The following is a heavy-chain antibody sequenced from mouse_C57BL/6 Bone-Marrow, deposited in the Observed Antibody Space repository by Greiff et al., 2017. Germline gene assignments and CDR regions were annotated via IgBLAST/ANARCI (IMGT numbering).Heavy chain of an antibody. CDR2: ISYSGSA. CDR3: ARYSYFYFDY. CDR1: GYSITSDY. J-gene: IGHJ2*01. V-gene: IGHV3-8*01. D-gene: IGHD1-1*01. Sequence: EVQLQESGPGLAKPSQTLSLTCSATGYSITSDYWNWIRKFPGNKLEYMGYISYSGSAYYNPSLKSRNSIIRNTSKNQYYLQLNSVTTEDTATSYCARYSYFYFDYWGQGTTLTVSS.